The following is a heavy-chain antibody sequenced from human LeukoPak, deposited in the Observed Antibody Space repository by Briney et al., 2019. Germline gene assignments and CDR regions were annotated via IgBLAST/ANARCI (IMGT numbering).Heavy chain of an antibody. Sequence: PGGSLRLSCAASGFTFSSYGMHWVRQAPGKGLEWVAVISYDGSNKYYADSVKGRFTISRDNSKNTLYLQMNSLRAEDTAVYYCAGAAAGTMALDYWGQGTLVTVSS. CDR3: AGAAAGTMALDY. J-gene: IGHJ4*02. V-gene: IGHV3-30*03. CDR2: ISYDGSNK. CDR1: GFTFSSYG. D-gene: IGHD6-13*01.